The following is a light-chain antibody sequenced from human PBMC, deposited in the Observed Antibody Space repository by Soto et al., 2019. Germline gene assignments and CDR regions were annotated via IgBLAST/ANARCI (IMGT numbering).Light chain of an antibody. V-gene: IGKV3-20*01. CDR3: KKYVSPLNRHQWT. CDR1: QSVYSSC. Sequence: EIVLTRSPGTLSLSPGERATLSCRASQSVYSSCLAWYQQKPGQAPRLLMYGSSNRATGIPDRFSGRGSGKDFPLTISRRGPEIFAVYYWKKYVSPLNRHQWTFGKGTKGDIK. CDR2: GSS. J-gene: IGKJ1*01.